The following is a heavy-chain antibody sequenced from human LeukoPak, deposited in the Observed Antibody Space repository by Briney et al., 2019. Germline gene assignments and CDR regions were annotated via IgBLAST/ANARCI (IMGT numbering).Heavy chain of an antibody. CDR1: GGSISSYY. CDR2: IYTSGST. Sequence: SETLSLTCTVSGGSISSYYWSWIRQPAGKGLEWIGRIYTSGSTNYNPSVKSRVTMSVDPSKIQFSLRLSSVTAADTAVYYCARTSYSDFWSGYQRYYYYYMDVWGKGTTVTVSS. D-gene: IGHD3-3*01. CDR3: ARTSYSDFWSGYQRYYYYYMDV. V-gene: IGHV4-4*07. J-gene: IGHJ6*03.